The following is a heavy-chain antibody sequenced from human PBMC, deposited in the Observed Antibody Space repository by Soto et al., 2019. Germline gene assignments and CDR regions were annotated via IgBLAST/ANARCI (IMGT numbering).Heavy chain of an antibody. D-gene: IGHD5-18*01. J-gene: IGHJ4*02. V-gene: IGHV3-33*01. CDR2: IWYDGSNK. CDR3: ARESGVHTAMENRY. CDR1: GFTFSSYG. Sequence: QVQLVESGGGVVQPGRSLRLSCAASGFTFSSYGMHWVRQAPGKGLEWVAVIWYDGSNKYYADSVKGRFTISRDNSKNTLYLLMNSLRAKDTALYYCARESGVHTAMENRYWGQGTLVTVSS.